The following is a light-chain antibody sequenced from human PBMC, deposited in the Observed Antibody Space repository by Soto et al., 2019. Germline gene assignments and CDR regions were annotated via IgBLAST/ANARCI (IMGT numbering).Light chain of an antibody. Sequence: QSALTQPASVSGSPGQSITIACTGTNRDVGSYNLVSWYQQRPGEAPKLIISEVRNRPSGISYRFSGSKSGNTASLTISGLQAEDEADYYCCSFALRSTLIFGGGTQLTVL. CDR2: EVR. CDR3: CSFALRSTLI. CDR1: NRDVGSYNL. J-gene: IGLJ2*01. V-gene: IGLV2-23*02.